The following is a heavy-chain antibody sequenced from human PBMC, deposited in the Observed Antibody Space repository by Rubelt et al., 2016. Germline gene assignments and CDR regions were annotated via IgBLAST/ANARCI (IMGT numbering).Heavy chain of an antibody. D-gene: IGHD4-23*01. Sequence: VQLVESGGGLVKPGGSLRLSCAASGFTFSSASMNWVRQAPGKGLEWIGSIYYTGSTYFNPSLKSRVTISIDTSKDQFSLKLSSVTAADTAVYYCAREDGGPGRYFDMDVWGQGTTVTVSS. V-gene: IGHV4-59*12. J-gene: IGHJ6*02. CDR2: IYYTGST. CDR1: GFTFSSAS. CDR3: AREDGGPGRYFDMDV.